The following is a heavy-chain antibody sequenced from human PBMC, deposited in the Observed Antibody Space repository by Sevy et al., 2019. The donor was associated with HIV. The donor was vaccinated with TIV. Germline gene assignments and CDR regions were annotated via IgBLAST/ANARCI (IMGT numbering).Heavy chain of an antibody. Sequence: GGSLRLSCSASGLTFSDYDMNWIRQAPGHGLEWTSDIGTSSVTNYPDTVKGGFTISRDKAKNSLYLQMNILRVEDTAVYYCASVMKRGGVAVGGTLDYWGQGTMVTVSS. CDR3: ASVMKRGGVAVGGTLDY. CDR2: IGTSSVT. J-gene: IGHJ4*02. D-gene: IGHD6-19*01. V-gene: IGHV3-11*06. CDR1: GLTFSDYD.